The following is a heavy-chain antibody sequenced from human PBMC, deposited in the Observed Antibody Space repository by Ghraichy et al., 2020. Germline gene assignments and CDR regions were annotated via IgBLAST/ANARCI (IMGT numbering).Heavy chain of an antibody. J-gene: IGHJ4*02. Sequence: SETLSLTCTVSGGSISSGGYYWSWIRQHPGKGLEWIGYIYYSGSTYYNPSLKSRVTISVDTSKNQFSLKLSSVTAADTAVYYCARGRIVVVPAVGIAARDVFDYWGQGTLVTVSS. V-gene: IGHV4-31*03. CDR1: GGSISSGGYY. CDR2: IYYSGST. D-gene: IGHD2-2*01. CDR3: ARGRIVVVPAVGIAARDVFDY.